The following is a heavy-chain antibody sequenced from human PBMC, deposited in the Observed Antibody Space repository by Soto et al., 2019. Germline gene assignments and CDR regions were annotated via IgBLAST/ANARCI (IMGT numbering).Heavy chain of an antibody. CDR3: ARARLSRSWWFDP. D-gene: IGHD3-10*01. CDR2: IYYSGST. V-gene: IGHV4-61*08. J-gene: IGHJ5*02. Sequence: SETLSLTCTVSGGSISSGDYYWSWIRQPPGKGLEWIGYIYYSGSTNYNPSLKSRVTISVDTSKNQFSLKLSSVTAADTAVYYCARARLSRSWWFDPWGQGTLVTVSS. CDR1: GGSISSGDYY.